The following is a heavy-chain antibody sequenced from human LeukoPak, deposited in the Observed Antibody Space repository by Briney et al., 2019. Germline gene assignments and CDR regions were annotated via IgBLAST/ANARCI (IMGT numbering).Heavy chain of an antibody. CDR2: ISSSGSTI. CDR1: GFTSSSYE. V-gene: IGHV3-48*03. J-gene: IGHJ6*04. CDR3: AELGITMIGGV. D-gene: IGHD3-10*02. Sequence: QSGGSLRLSCAASGFTSSSYEMNWVRQAPGKGLEWVSHISSSGSTIYYADSVKGRFTISRDNAKNSLYLQMNSLRAEDTAVYYCAELGITMIGGVWGKGTTVTISS.